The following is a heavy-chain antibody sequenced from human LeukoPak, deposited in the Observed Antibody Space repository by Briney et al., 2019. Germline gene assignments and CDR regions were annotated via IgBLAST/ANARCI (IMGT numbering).Heavy chain of an antibody. CDR2: IGVAANT. CDR1: GVTFSNYD. CDR3: ARQNTPHGNFDY. J-gene: IGHJ4*02. V-gene: IGHV3-13*01. Sequence: GGSVRLSCAASGVTFSNYDMHWVRQATGKGLEWVSAIGVAANTFYSGSVKGRFTISRENAKNSLYLLMTSLRAEDTAMYYCARQNTPHGNFDYWGQGTLVTVSS. D-gene: IGHD1-26*01.